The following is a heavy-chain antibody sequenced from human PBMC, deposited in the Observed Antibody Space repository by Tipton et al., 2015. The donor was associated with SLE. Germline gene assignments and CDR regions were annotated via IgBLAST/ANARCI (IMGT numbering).Heavy chain of an antibody. D-gene: IGHD1-14*01. CDR2: IYSGGST. CDR1: GFTVSSNY. J-gene: IGHJ2*01. V-gene: IGHV3-53*04. Sequence: AVSGFTVSSNYMSWVRQAPGKGLEWVSVIYSGGSTYYADSVKGRFTISRHNSKNTLYLQMNSLRAEDTAVHYCARSGVGWWYFDLWGRGTLVTVSS. CDR3: ARSGVGWWYFDL.